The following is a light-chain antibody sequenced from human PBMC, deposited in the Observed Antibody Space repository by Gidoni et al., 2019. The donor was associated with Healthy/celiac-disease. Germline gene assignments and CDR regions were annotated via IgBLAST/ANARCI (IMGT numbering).Light chain of an antibody. V-gene: IGKV3-15*01. J-gene: IGKJ3*01. Sequence: EIVLTQSPATLSVSPGERATLSCRASQSVSSNLAWYQQKPGQDPRLLIYGASTRATGIPARFSGSGSGTEFTLTISSLQYEDFAVYYCQQYNNWTPVTFGPGTKVEIK. CDR3: QQYNNWTPVT. CDR2: GAS. CDR1: QSVSSN.